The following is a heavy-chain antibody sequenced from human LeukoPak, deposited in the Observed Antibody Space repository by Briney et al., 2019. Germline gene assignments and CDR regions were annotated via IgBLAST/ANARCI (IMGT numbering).Heavy chain of an antibody. Sequence: GGSLRLSCATSEFTFSTYSMNWVRQAPGKGLEWVSTISSTSSYIYYADSVKGRFTISRDNAKNSLDLQMNSLRAEDTAVYYCARDSVHGYYDSSGYSTLSDYWGQGSLVTVSS. J-gene: IGHJ4*02. D-gene: IGHD3-22*01. CDR3: ARDSVHGYYDSSGYSTLSDY. CDR2: ISSTSSYI. V-gene: IGHV3-21*01. CDR1: EFTFSTYS.